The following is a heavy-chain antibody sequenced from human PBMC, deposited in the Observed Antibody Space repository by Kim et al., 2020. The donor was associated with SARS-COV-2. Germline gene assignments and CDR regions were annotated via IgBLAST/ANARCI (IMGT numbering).Heavy chain of an antibody. CDR3: RVRGSYGMDV. D-gene: IGHD3-10*01. V-gene: IGHV3-15*01. J-gene: IGHJ6*02. Sequence: TADYAAPVKGRFTISGDDSKNTLYLQMNSLKNEETAVYYCRVRGSYGMDVWGQGSTVTVSS. CDR2: TA.